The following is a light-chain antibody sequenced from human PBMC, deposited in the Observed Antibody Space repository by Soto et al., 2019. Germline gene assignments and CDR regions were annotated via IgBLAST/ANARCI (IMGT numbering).Light chain of an antibody. CDR3: SSYAGSNIYV. Sequence: SALTQPPSASGSPGQSVTITCTGTSSDVGAFNYVSWYQHHPGKAPKLMIFEINKRPSGVPDRFSGSKSGNTASLTVSGLQAEDEAEYYCSSYAGSNIYVFGGGTKVTV. J-gene: IGLJ1*01. CDR1: SSDVGAFNY. V-gene: IGLV2-8*01. CDR2: EIN.